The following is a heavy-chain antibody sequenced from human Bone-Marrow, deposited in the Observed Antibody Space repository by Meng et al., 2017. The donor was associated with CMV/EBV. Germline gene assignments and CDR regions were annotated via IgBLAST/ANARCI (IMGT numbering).Heavy chain of an antibody. D-gene: IGHD3-3*01. CDR3: ARDLNYDFWSGYYPLYYYYGRDV. J-gene: IGHJ6*02. Sequence: ASVKVSCKASGYTFTSYGISWVRQAPGQGLEWMGWISAYNGNTNYAQKLQGRVTMTTDTSTSTAYMELRSLRSDDTAVYYCARDLNYDFWSGYYPLYYYYGRDVWGQGNTVNVAS. CDR2: ISAYNGNT. V-gene: IGHV1-18*01. CDR1: GYTFTSYG.